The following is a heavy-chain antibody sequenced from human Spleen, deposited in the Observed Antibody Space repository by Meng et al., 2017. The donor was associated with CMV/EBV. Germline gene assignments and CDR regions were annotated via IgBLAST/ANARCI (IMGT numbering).Heavy chain of an antibody. CDR3: ARDRDSSGWYIFDY. D-gene: IGHD6-19*01. Sequence: ASVKVSCKVSGYNFTDRFIDWVRQAPGQGLEWMGWINPHTGTTHFAQKFQDRATMTRDTSISTVYMELTHLRSDDTAVYYCARDRDSSGWYIFDYWGQGSLVTVSS. J-gene: IGHJ4*02. V-gene: IGHV1-2*02. CDR1: GYNFTDRF. CDR2: INPHTGTT.